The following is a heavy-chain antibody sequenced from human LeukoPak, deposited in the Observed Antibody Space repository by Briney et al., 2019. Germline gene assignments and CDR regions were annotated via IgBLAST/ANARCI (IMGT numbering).Heavy chain of an antibody. CDR1: GGSISSYY. CDR3: ARAYDYVWGSDRSENWFEP. Sequence: PSETLSLTCTVSGGSISSYYWSWIRQPPGKGLEWVGYIYYSGSTNYNPSLKSRVTISLDTSKNQFSLKLSSVTAADTAVYYCARAYDYVWGSDRSENWFEPWGQGTLVTV. D-gene: IGHD3-16*02. CDR2: IYYSGST. V-gene: IGHV4-59*01. J-gene: IGHJ5*02.